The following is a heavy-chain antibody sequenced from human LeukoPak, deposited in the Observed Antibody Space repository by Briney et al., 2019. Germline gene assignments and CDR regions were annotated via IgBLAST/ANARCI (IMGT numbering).Heavy chain of an antibody. CDR2: ISSSGST. Sequence: SETLSLTCTVSGDSISSGDYYWSWIRQPAGKGLEWIERISSSGSTNYNPSLKSRVTISVDTSKNQFSLKLSSVTAADTAVYFCARGPYSYDSSGAFDIWGQGTMVTVSS. CDR3: ARGPYSYDSSGAFDI. J-gene: IGHJ3*02. CDR1: GDSISSGDYY. V-gene: IGHV4-61*02. D-gene: IGHD3-22*01.